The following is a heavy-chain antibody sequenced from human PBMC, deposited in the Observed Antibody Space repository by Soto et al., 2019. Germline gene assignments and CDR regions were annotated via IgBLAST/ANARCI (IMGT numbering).Heavy chain of an antibody. V-gene: IGHV3-23*01. J-gene: IGHJ6*03. Sequence: GGSLRLSCAASGFPFSSYAMSWVRQTPGKGLEWVSAISGSGGSTYYADSVKGRFTISRDNSKNTLYLQMNSLRAEDTAVYYCAKNTFPYYYYYMDVWGKGTTVTVSS. CDR3: AKNTFPYYYYYMDV. CDR2: ISGSGGST. CDR1: GFPFSSYA.